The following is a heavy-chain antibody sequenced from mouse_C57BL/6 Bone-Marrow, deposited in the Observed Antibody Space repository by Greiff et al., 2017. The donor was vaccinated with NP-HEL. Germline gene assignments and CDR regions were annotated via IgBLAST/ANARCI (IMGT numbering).Heavy chain of an antibody. V-gene: IGHV1-64*01. CDR2: IHPNSGST. CDR1: GYTFTSYW. J-gene: IGHJ1*03. D-gene: IGHD2-1*01. Sequence: QVQLQQPGAELVKPGASVKLSCKASGYTFTSYWMHWVKQRPGQGLEWIGMIHPNSGSTNYNEKFKSKATLTVDKSSSTAYMQRSSLTSEDSAVYYCARSIYYGNYRYFDVWGTGTTVTVSS. CDR3: ARSIYYGNYRYFDV.